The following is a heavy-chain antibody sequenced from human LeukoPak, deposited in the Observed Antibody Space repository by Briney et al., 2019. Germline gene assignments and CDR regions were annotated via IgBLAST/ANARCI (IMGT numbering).Heavy chain of an antibody. V-gene: IGHV4-4*07. Sequence: AETETLTCTVSGDSISGYYWSWIRQPAGKGLEWIGRVYSSGRTNYNPSLKSRVTMSVDTSKNQFSLTLNSVTAADTAVYYCARDRQWLENDYWGQGTLLTVPS. CDR2: VYSSGRT. CDR3: ARDRQWLENDY. D-gene: IGHD6-19*01. CDR1: GDSISGYY. J-gene: IGHJ4*02.